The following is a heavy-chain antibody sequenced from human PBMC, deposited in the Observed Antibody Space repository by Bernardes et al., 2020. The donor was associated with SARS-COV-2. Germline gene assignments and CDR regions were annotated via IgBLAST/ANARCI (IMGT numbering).Heavy chain of an antibody. CDR3: ARGVYLEWLLSDYYYGMDV. CDR1: GGTFSSYA. Sequence: SVKVSCKASGGTFSSYAISWVRQAPGQGLEWMGGIIPIFGTANYAQKFQGRVTITADESTSTAYMELSSLRSEDTAVYYCARGVYLEWLLSDYYYGMDVWGQGTTVTVSS. J-gene: IGHJ6*02. D-gene: IGHD3-3*01. CDR2: IIPIFGTA. V-gene: IGHV1-69*13.